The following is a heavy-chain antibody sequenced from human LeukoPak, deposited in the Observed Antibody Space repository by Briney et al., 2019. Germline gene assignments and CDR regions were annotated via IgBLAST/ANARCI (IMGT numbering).Heavy chain of an antibody. Sequence: GGSLRLSCAASGFTFSNYWMSWVRQAPGKGLEWVANIKQDGSEKYHVDSVKGRFTISRDNAKNSLYLQMNSLRAEDTAMYCCARLIVGAIDYWGQGTLVTVSS. D-gene: IGHD1-26*01. CDR3: ARLIVGAIDY. CDR1: GFTFSNYW. V-gene: IGHV3-7*01. CDR2: IKQDGSEK. J-gene: IGHJ4*02.